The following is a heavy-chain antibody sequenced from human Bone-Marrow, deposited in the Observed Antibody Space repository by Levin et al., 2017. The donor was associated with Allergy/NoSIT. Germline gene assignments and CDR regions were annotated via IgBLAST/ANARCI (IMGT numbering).Heavy chain of an antibody. CDR2: IRGKANGGTT. V-gene: IGHV3-49*03. CDR3: TRRFNFSPVFEI. D-gene: IGHD1-1*01. CDR1: GFTFGDYA. J-gene: IGHJ3*02. Sequence: TGGSLRLSCTASGFTFGDYAMSWFRQAPGKGLGWVAVIRGKANGGTTEYAASVKGRFTISRDASKSIAYMQMNSLKTEDTAVYYCTRRFNFSPVFEIWGQGTMVTVSS.